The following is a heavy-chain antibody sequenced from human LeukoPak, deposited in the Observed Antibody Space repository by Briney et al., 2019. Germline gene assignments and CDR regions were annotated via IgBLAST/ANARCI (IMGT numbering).Heavy chain of an antibody. J-gene: IGHJ6*02. V-gene: IGHV6-1*01. CDR3: ALARSEYHYGMDV. CDR1: GDSFSSISVA. Sequence: SQTLSLTCALSGDSFSSISVAWNWIRQSPSSGLEWLVRTYYRSKWYNEYAVSVKGRININPDPSKNQFSLQLNSVTPEDTAVYYCALARSEYHYGMDVWGQGATVTVSS. CDR2: TYYRSKWYN.